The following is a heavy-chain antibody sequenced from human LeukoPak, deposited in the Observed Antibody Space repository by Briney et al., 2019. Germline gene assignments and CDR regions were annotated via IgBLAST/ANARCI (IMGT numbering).Heavy chain of an antibody. J-gene: IGHJ4*02. D-gene: IGHD6-19*01. CDR1: XGSXXXXGYX. Sequence: SLTXXXXXGSXXXXGYXXXXXXQXXXKGXEXIGYIYDSGSTYYNPSLKSRVTISVDRSKNQFSLKLTSVTVADTAVYYCARVPRSGWSREQDYWGQGTLVTVSS. CDR3: ARVPRSGWSREQDY. CDR2: IYDSGST. V-gene: IGHV4-30-2*01.